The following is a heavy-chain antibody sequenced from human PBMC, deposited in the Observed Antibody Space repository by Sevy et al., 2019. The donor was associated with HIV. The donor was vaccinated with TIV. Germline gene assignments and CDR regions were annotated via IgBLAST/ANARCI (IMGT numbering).Heavy chain of an antibody. CDR1: GFTFSNYA. Sequence: GGSLRLSCTASGFTFSNYAMNWVRQAPGKGLEWVSTIFRSGDVTYYADSVKGRFTISRDNSRNTLYLQMNSLRAEDTAVYYCAGARYDSSGSFDAFDIWAQGTMVTVSS. J-gene: IGHJ3*02. CDR2: IFRSGDVT. CDR3: AGARYDSSGSFDAFDI. V-gene: IGHV3-23*01. D-gene: IGHD3-22*01.